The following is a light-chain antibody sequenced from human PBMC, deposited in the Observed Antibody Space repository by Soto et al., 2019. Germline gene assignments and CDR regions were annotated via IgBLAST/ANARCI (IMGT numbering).Light chain of an antibody. CDR1: QDISNY. J-gene: IGKJ1*01. Sequence: DIQMTQSPSSLSASVGDRVTITCQASQDISNYLNWYQQKPGKAPKLLIYDASSLESGVPSRFSGSGSGTDFTLTISSLQPEDFATYFCQQSYSRPRTFGQGTKVDI. V-gene: IGKV1-39*01. CDR3: QQSYSRPRT. CDR2: DAS.